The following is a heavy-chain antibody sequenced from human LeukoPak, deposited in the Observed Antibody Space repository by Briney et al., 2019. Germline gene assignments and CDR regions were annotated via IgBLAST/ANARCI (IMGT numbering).Heavy chain of an antibody. D-gene: IGHD4-23*01. V-gene: IGHV4-59*01. Sequence: SETLSLTCTVSGGSISSYYWSWIRQPPGKGLEWIGYIYYSGNTNYNPSLKSRVTISVDTSKKQFSLKLSSVTAADTAVYYCARDGSWGYGGNAFLVWGQGTLVTVSS. J-gene: IGHJ4*02. CDR1: GGSISSYY. CDR3: ARDGSWGYGGNAFLV. CDR2: IYYSGNT.